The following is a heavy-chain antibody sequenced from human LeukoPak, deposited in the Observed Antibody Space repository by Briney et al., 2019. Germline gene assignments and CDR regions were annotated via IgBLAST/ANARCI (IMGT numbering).Heavy chain of an antibody. V-gene: IGHV4-38-2*01. CDR2: IYHSGST. CDR1: GYSISRGYY. Sequence: SETLSLTCAVSGYSISRGYYWGWIRQSPGKGLEWIGSIYHSGSTYYNPSLKSRVTISVDTSKNHFSLRLSSVTAADTAVYYCARRSGSYRAGAEYFQHWGRGTLVTVSS. D-gene: IGHD1-26*01. CDR3: ARRSGSYRAGAEYFQH. J-gene: IGHJ1*01.